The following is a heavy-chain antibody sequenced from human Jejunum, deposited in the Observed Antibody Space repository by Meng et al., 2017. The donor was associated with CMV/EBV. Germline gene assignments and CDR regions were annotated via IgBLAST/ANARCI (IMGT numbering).Heavy chain of an antibody. J-gene: IGHJ6*02. CDR3: AKMGTIFGVVKGMDV. D-gene: IGHD3-3*01. CDR2: ITNSGSTI. V-gene: IGHV3-48*03. Sequence: GFTFSHYEMNWVRPAPGKGLEWVSYITNSGSTIYYADSVKGRFTISRDNAKNSLYLQMNSLRAEDTAVYYCAKMGTIFGVVKGMDVWGQGTTVTVSS. CDR1: GFTFSHYE.